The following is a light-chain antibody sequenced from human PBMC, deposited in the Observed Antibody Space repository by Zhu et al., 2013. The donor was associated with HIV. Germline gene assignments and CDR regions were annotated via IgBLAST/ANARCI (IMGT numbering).Light chain of an antibody. CDR3: QQYARSPQT. Sequence: DIQLTQSPSSLSASVGDRVTFTCRASESITTYLNWYQQKAGNAPRLVIYGASTLQNGVPSRFSGSGSEREFTLTISGLQPEDSAVYYCQQYARSPQTFGPGSKVEI. J-gene: IGKJ1*01. CDR1: ESITTY. CDR2: GAS. V-gene: IGKV1-39*01.